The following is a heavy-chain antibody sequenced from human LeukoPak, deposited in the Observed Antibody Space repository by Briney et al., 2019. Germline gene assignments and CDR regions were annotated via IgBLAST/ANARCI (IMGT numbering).Heavy chain of an antibody. J-gene: IGHJ4*02. V-gene: IGHV4-30-4*01. CDR1: GGSISSGDYY. Sequence: SETLSLTCTVSGGSISSGDYYWSWIRQPPGKGLEWIGYIYYSGSTYYNPSLKSRVTISVDTSKNQFSLKLSSVTAADTAVYYCARYAYYDSSGYTYFDYWGQGTLVTVSS. CDR3: ARYAYYDSSGYTYFDY. CDR2: IYYSGST. D-gene: IGHD3-22*01.